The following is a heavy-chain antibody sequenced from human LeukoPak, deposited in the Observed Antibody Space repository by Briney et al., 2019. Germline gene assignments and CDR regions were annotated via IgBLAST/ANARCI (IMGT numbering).Heavy chain of an antibody. V-gene: IGHV4-59*02. CDR2: IYYRGST. CDR1: GGAVSSYY. Sequence: SEPLSLTCTVSGGAVSSYYWSWIRQPPGKGLEWIGFIYYRGSTNYKPSLKCRVAISVDTSKNQFSLKLTSVTAADTAVYYCARVCRPSSPSFDYWREGALFSVSS. CDR3: ARVCRPSSPSFDY. J-gene: IGHJ4*02. D-gene: IGHD5/OR15-5a*01.